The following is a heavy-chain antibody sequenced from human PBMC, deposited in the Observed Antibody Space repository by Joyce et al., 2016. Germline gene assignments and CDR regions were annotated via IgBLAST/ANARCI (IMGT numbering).Heavy chain of an antibody. CDR1: GCTFSSSS. V-gene: IGHV3-21*01. CDR3: ARGGISYYYAMDV. D-gene: IGHD3-16*01. J-gene: IGHJ6*02. CDR2: ISGTSYYI. Sequence: QLVESGGGVVKPGGSLRLSCEASGCTFSSSSMSWFRQAPGKGLEGVAAISGTSYYIFHAETVRGRFTGSRDNAKKTLYLQMNSLRAEDSAVFYCARGGISYYYAMDVWGQGTTVTVSS.